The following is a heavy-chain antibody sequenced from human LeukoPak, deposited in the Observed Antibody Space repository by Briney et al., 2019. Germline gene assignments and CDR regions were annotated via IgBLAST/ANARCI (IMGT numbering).Heavy chain of an antibody. D-gene: IGHD3-22*01. CDR1: GYTFTSYG. V-gene: IGHV1-18*01. CDR2: ISAYNGNT. Sequence: ASVKVSCKASGYTFTSYGISWVRQAPGQGLEWMEWISAYNGNTNYAQKLQGRVTMTTDTSTSTAYMELRSLRSDDTAVYYCARESYYYESSGYPRAVDYWGQGTLVTVSS. J-gene: IGHJ4*02. CDR3: ARESYYYESSGYPRAVDY.